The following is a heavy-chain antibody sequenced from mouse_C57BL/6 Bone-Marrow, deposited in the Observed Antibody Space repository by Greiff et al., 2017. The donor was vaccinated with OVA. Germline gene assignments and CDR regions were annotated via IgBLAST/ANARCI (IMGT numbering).Heavy chain of an antibody. CDR3: ARRYYGSSRYFDV. J-gene: IGHJ1*03. D-gene: IGHD1-1*01. CDR1: GYTFTSYW. V-gene: IGHV1-55*01. Sequence: QVQLKQPGAELVKPGASVKMSCKASGYTFTSYWITWVKQRPGQGLEWIGDIYPGSGSTNYNEKFKSKATLTVDTSSSTAYMQLSSLTSEDSAVYYCARRYYGSSRYFDVWGTGTTVTVSS. CDR2: IYPGSGST.